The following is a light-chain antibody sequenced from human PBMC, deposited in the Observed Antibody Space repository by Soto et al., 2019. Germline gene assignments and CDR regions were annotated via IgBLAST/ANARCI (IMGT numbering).Light chain of an antibody. CDR3: QQRFNWPRVT. J-gene: IGKJ2*01. CDR1: QSVSSY. Sequence: EIVLTQSPATLSLSPGERATLSCRASQSVSSYLAWYQQKPGQAPRLLIYDASNRATGIPARFSGGGSGTDFPLTISSLEPEDFAVYYCQQRFNWPRVTFGQGTKLEIK. V-gene: IGKV3-11*01. CDR2: DAS.